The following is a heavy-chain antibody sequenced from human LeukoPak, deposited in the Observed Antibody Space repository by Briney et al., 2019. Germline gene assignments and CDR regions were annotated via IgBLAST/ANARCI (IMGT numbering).Heavy chain of an antibody. CDR2: VWYDGSNK. J-gene: IGHJ3*02. CDR1: GFTFSSYV. Sequence: GRSLRLSCAASGFTFSSYVMHWVRQAPGKGLEWVAVVWYDGSNKYNPDSVKGRFTISRDNSKNTVYLQMNSPRAEDTAVYYCAAWNYYGSGSYIRSGAFDIWGPGTMVTVSS. CDR3: AAWNYYGSGSYIRSGAFDI. D-gene: IGHD3-10*01. V-gene: IGHV3-33*01.